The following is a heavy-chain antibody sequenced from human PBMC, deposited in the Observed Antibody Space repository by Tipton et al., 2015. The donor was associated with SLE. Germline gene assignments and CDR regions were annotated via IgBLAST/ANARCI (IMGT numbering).Heavy chain of an antibody. CDR3: ARDVGGYNTGWFPYYFDY. J-gene: IGHJ4*02. CDR1: GASIGSGGYS. D-gene: IGHD2-8*02. V-gene: IGHV4-31*03. CDR2: IYYTGNI. Sequence: LRLSCTVSGASIGSGGYSWNWIRHFPGKGMEWMGIIYYTGNIYYNPSLKSRLTISKDTSMNQISLKLSSVTAADTAVYYCARDVGGYNTGWFPYYFDYWGQGTLVTVSS.